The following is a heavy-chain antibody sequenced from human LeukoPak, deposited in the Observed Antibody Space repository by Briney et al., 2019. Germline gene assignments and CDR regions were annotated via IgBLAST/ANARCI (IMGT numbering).Heavy chain of an antibody. J-gene: IGHJ4*01. Sequence: SETLFLTCTVSGGSISSSSYYWGWIRQPPGKGLEWIGSIYYSGSTYYNPSLKSRVTISVDTSKNQFSLKLSSVTAADTAVYYCARAVYYGSGKGYFDYWGQEPWSPSPQ. D-gene: IGHD3-10*01. CDR2: IYYSGST. CDR3: ARAVYYGSGKGYFDY. V-gene: IGHV4-39*07. CDR1: GGSISSSSYY.